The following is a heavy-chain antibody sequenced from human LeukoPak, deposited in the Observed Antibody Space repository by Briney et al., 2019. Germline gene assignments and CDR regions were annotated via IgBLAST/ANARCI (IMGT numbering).Heavy chain of an antibody. D-gene: IGHD1-14*01. V-gene: IGHV3-9*01. Sequence: PGGSLRLSCAASGFTFDDYAIHWVRQAPGKGLEWVSGIGWNSGSIGYADSVKGRFTISRDNAKKSLYLQMNSLRVEDTALYYCAKDIGQLGMAPTGFGYWGQGTLVTVSS. CDR1: GFTFDDYA. CDR2: IGWNSGSI. CDR3: AKDIGQLGMAPTGFGY. J-gene: IGHJ4*02.